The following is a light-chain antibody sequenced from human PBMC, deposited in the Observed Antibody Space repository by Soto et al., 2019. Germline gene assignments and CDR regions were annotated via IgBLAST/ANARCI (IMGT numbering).Light chain of an antibody. V-gene: IGLV1-44*01. CDR1: TSNIGTNA. J-gene: IGLJ3*02. CDR2: NDN. CDR3: ATWDDSLNGWV. Sequence: QSVLSQSPSASGTPGQRVTISCSGRTSNIGTNAVNWYHQLPGTAPRLVLYNDNQRPSGVPDRFSGSRFGTSASLAIRGLQSEDEADYYCATWDDSLNGWVFGGGTKVTVL.